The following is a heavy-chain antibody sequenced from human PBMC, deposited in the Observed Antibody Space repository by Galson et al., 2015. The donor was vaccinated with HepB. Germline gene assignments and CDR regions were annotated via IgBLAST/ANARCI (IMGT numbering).Heavy chain of an antibody. CDR1: GFAFSRYA. V-gene: IGHV3-23*01. D-gene: IGHD3-16*01. CDR2: MNNRNT. Sequence: SLRLSCAGSGFAFSRYAMSWVRQAPGKGLEWVSAMNNRNTHYAESVNGRFTISRDHSKNTLHLQMNSLRVEDTALYYCAKSTAYGTTWFGGIDSWGQGTLVTVSS. CDR3: AKSTAYGTTWFGGIDS. J-gene: IGHJ4*02.